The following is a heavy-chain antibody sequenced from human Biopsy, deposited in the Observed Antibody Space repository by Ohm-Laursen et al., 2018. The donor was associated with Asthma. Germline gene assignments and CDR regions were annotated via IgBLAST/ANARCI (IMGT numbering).Heavy chain of an antibody. D-gene: IGHD6-6*01. J-gene: IGHJ4*02. V-gene: IGHV3-30*03. Sequence: SLRLSCSASGFTFRNFGMHWVRQAPGKGLEWVAGIFFDGSNKYYADSVKGRFTISRDNSKDTLYLQVNSLRGDDTAVYYCARGKTWGRSYYFDYWGRGTLVAVSS. CDR1: GFTFRNFG. CDR3: ARGKTWGRSYYFDY. CDR2: IFFDGSNK.